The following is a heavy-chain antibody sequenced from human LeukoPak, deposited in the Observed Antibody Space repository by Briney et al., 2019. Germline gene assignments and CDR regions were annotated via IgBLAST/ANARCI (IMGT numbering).Heavy chain of an antibody. CDR3: AKEGLNYYDSSGYYDY. V-gene: IGHV3-23*01. CDR1: GFTFSSYA. Sequence: GGSLRLSCAASGFTFSSYAMSWVRQAPGKGLEWVSGISGSGGSTYYADSVKGRFTISRDNSKNTLYLQMNSLRAEDTAVYYCAKEGLNYYDSSGYYDYWGQGTLVTVSS. D-gene: IGHD3-22*01. J-gene: IGHJ4*02. CDR2: ISGSGGST.